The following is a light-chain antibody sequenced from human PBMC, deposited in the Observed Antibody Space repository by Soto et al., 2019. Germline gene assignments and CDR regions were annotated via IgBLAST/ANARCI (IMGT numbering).Light chain of an antibody. CDR2: NAA. CDR1: QTLASNF. J-gene: IGKJ1*01. Sequence: VVLTQSPGTLSVSPGERASLSCRASQTLASNFIAWYQQRPGQAPRLLIYNAASRATGVPPRFSGSGSGTDFSLTITRVEPDDVAVYYCQQYARSPRTFGQGTKLEMK. CDR3: QQYARSPRT. V-gene: IGKV3-20*01.